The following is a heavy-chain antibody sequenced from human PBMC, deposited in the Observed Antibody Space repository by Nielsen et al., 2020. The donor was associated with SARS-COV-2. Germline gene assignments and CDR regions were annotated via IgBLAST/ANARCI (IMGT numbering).Heavy chain of an antibody. V-gene: IGHV3-30*18. CDR2: ISYDGSNK. D-gene: IGHD3-10*01. J-gene: IGHJ4*02. Sequence: WVRQAPGKGLEWVAVISYDGSNKYYADSVKGRFTISRDNSKNTLYLQMNSLRAEDTAVYYCAKGSGSYYNPYVYWGQGTLVTVSS. CDR3: AKGSGSYYNPYVY.